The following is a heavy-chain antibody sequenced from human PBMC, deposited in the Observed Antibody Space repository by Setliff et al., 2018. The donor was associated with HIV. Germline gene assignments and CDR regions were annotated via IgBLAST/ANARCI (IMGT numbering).Heavy chain of an antibody. Sequence: SETLSLTCAVYGESLSAYYWTWIRQPPGKGLEWIGEISHGGSANYNPSLKSRVTISEDTPKNQFSLKLKSATAADTAVYYCARGRGPVGGDAIDIWGQGTMVTVSS. J-gene: IGHJ3*02. CDR1: GESLSAYY. V-gene: IGHV4-34*01. D-gene: IGHD3-16*01. CDR3: ARGRGPVGGDAIDI. CDR2: ISHGGSA.